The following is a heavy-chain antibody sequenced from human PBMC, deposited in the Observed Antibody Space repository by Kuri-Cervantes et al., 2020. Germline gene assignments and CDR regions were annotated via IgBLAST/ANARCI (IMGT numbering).Heavy chain of an antibody. J-gene: IGHJ3*02. Sequence: GESLKISCAASRFTFSSYSMNWVRQAPGKGLEWVSSISSSSSYIYYADSVKGRFTISRDNAKNSLYLQMNSLRAEDTAVYYCARTCGGDCLGAFDIWGQGTMVTVSS. CDR1: RFTFSSYS. CDR3: ARTCGGDCLGAFDI. CDR2: ISSSSSYI. V-gene: IGHV3-21*01. D-gene: IGHD2-21*02.